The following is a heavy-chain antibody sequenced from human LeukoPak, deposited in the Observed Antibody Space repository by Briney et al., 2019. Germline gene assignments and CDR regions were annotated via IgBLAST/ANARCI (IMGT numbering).Heavy chain of an antibody. CDR2: IRYDGINK. D-gene: IGHD6-19*01. Sequence: GGSLRLSCAPSGFTFSNYAMHWVRQAPGKGLEWVAFIRYDGINKYYGDSVKGRFTISRDNAKNSLYLQMNSLRAEDTALYYCAKDIAVAGPNYFDYWGQGTLVTVSS. V-gene: IGHV3-30*02. CDR3: AKDIAVAGPNYFDY. J-gene: IGHJ4*02. CDR1: GFTFSNYA.